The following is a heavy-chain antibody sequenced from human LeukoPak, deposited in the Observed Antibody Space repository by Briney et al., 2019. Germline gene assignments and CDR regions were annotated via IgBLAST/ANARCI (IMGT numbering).Heavy chain of an antibody. CDR2: IGGSST. V-gene: IGHV3-23*01. CDR1: GFTFSTYA. Sequence: PGGSLRLSCATSGFTFSTYAMSWVRQAPGKGLEWVSTIGGSSTFYADSVKGRFTISRDNSKNTLCLQMNSLRAEDTAVYYCAAGNYYDSSGYYPYAFDIWGQGTMVTVSS. CDR3: AAGNYYDSSGYYPYAFDI. D-gene: IGHD3-22*01. J-gene: IGHJ3*02.